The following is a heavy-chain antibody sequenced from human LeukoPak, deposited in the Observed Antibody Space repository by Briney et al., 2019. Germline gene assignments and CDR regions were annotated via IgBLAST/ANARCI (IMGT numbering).Heavy chain of an antibody. D-gene: IGHD6-19*01. CDR1: GFTFSSYA. V-gene: IGHV3-33*08. CDR2: IWYDGSNK. CDR3: ARDHEYSSGWYNYYYYGMDV. Sequence: QTGGSLRLSCAASGFTFSSYAMHWVRQAPGKGLEWVAVIWYDGSNKYYADSVKGRFTISRDNSKNTLYLQMNSLRAEDTAVYYCARDHEYSSGWYNYYYYGMDVWGQGTTVTVSS. J-gene: IGHJ6*02.